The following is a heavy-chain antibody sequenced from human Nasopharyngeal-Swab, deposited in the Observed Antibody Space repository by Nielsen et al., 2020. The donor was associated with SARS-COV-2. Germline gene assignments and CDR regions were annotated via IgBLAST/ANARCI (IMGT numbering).Heavy chain of an antibody. CDR1: GYTFTGYY. CDR3: AREGVYYYGSGSRFSYMDV. Sequence: ASVKVSCKASGYTFTGYYMHWVRQAPGQGLEWMGRINPNSGGTNYAQKFQGRVTMTRDTSISTAYMELSRLRSDDTAVYYCAREGVYYYGSGSRFSYMDVWGKGTTVTVSS. CDR2: INPNSGGT. V-gene: IGHV1-2*06. D-gene: IGHD3-10*01. J-gene: IGHJ6*03.